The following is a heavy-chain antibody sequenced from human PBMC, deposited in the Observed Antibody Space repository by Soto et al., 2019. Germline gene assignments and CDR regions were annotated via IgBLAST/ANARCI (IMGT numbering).Heavy chain of an antibody. V-gene: IGHV1-69*13. Sequence: GASVKVSCKASGGTFGSCASRWVRQAPGQGLEWMGGIIPIFGTANYAQKFQGRVTITADESTSTAYMELSSLRSEDTAVYYCASPTGELSSFDYWGQGTLVTVSS. D-gene: IGHD3-16*02. CDR2: IIPIFGTA. CDR1: GGTFGSCA. CDR3: ASPTGELSSFDY. J-gene: IGHJ4*02.